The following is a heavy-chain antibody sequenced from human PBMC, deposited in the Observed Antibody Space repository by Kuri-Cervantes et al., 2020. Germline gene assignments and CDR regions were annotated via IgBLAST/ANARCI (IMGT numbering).Heavy chain of an antibody. Sequence: SVKVSCKASGGTFSSYTISWVRQAPGQGLEWMGRIIPILGIANYAQKFQGRVTITADKSTSTAYMELSSLRSEDTAVYYCARGTWGLGGDYDPPSFGYWGQGTLVTVSS. D-gene: IGHD4-17*01. V-gene: IGHV1-69*02. CDR2: IIPILGIA. CDR1: GGTFSSYT. J-gene: IGHJ4*02. CDR3: ARGTWGLGGDYDPPSFGY.